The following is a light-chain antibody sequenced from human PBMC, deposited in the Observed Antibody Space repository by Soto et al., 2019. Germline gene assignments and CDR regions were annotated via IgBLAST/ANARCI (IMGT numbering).Light chain of an antibody. J-gene: IGKJ1*01. CDR3: QQYGSSPWT. CDR2: GAS. V-gene: IGKV3-20*01. CDR1: QSVATN. Sequence: EMVLTQSPDTLSLSPGERATLSCRASQSVATNLAWYQQKPGQAPRLLIYGASSRATGIPDRFSGSGSGTDFTLTISRLEPEDFAVYYCQQYGSSPWTFGQGTKVDI.